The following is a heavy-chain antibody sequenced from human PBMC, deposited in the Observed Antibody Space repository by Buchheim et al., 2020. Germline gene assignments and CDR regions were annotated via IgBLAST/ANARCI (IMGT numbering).Heavy chain of an antibody. J-gene: IGHJ6*02. Sequence: EVQLLESGGGLVQPGGSLRLSCAASGFTFSSYAMSWVRQAPGKGLEWVSAISGSGGSTYYAESVKGRFTISRDNSKNKLYLQMNSLRAEDTAVYYCAKEQRMVQGVRRHYYYYGMDVWGQGTT. CDR3: AKEQRMVQGVRRHYYYYGMDV. CDR2: ISGSGGST. CDR1: GFTFSSYA. V-gene: IGHV3-23*01. D-gene: IGHD3-10*01.